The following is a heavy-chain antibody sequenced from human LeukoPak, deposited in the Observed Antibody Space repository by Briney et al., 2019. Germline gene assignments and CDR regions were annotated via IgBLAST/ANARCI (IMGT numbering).Heavy chain of an antibody. D-gene: IGHD2-2*01. Sequence: PGGSLRLSCAASGFTFSDYYMSWVRQAPGKGLEWVSYISSSSSTIYYADSVKGRFTISRDNAKNSLYLQMNSLRAEDTAVYYCARDALYCSSTSCYLGSDAFDIWGQGTMVTVSS. J-gene: IGHJ3*02. CDR3: ARDALYCSSTSCYLGSDAFDI. CDR1: GFTFSDYY. CDR2: ISSSSSTI. V-gene: IGHV3-11*04.